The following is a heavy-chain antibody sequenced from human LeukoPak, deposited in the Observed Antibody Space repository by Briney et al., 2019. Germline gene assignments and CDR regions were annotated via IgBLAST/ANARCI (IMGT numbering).Heavy chain of an antibody. CDR3: ARPTEAYCSSTSCYYFDY. CDR2: INAGNGNT. CDR1: GYTFTSYA. D-gene: IGHD2-2*01. Sequence: ASVKVSCNASGYTFTSYAMHWVRQAPGQRLEWMGWINAGNGNTKYSQKFQGRVTFTRDTSASTAYMELSSLRSEDTAVYYCARPTEAYCSSTSCYYFDYWGQGTLVTVSS. V-gene: IGHV1-3*01. J-gene: IGHJ4*02.